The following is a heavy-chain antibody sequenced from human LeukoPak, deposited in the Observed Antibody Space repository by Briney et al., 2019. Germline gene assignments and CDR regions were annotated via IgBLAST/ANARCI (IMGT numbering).Heavy chain of an antibody. CDR2: INPNSGGT. J-gene: IGHJ5*02. CDR3: ARVSSSWYGWFDP. V-gene: IGHV1-2*02. CDR1: GYTFTGYY. D-gene: IGHD6-13*01. Sequence: ASVKVSCKASGYTFTGYYMHWVRQAPGQGLEWMGWINPNSGGTNYAQKLQGRVTMTTDTSTSTAYMELRSLRSDDTAVYYCARVSSSWYGWFDPWGQGTLVTVSS.